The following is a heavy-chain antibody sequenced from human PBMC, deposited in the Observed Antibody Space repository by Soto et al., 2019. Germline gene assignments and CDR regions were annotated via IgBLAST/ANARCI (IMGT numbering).Heavy chain of an antibody. J-gene: IGHJ5*02. D-gene: IGHD2-2*01. V-gene: IGHV4-59*08. Sequence: TSETMSLTCTVSGGSISSYYWSWIRQPPGKGLEWIGYIYYSGSTNYNPSLKSRVTISVDASKNQFSLKLSSVTAADTAVYYCARHRYCSSTSCPPANWFDPWGQGTLVTVSS. CDR3: ARHRYCSSTSCPPANWFDP. CDR1: GGSISSYY. CDR2: IYYSGST.